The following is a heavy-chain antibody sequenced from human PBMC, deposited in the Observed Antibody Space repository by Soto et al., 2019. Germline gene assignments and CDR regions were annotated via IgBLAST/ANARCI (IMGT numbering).Heavy chain of an antibody. J-gene: IGHJ5*02. V-gene: IGHV4-30-2*06. CDR2: IYHSGST. CDR3: VRESVASGPNYFDT. D-gene: IGHD6-6*01. CDR1: GGTITSGRSS. Sequence: LTCSVSGGTITSGRSSWNWIRQSPGKGLEWIAYIYHSGSTYYNPSLKSRVTISVDRSENQFSLKLTSVTAADTAVYYCVRESVASGPNYFDTWGPGTLVTVSS.